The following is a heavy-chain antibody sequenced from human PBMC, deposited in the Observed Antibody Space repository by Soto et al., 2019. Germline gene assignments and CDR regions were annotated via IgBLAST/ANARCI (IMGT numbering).Heavy chain of an antibody. CDR3: ARELRYYYGSGSYYNDY. J-gene: IGHJ4*02. Sequence: EVQLVESGGGLVQPGGSLRLSCAASGFTFSSYWMHWVRQAPGKGLVWVSRINSDGSSTSYADSVKGRFTISGDNAKNTLYLQMNSLRAEDTAVYYCARELRYYYGSGSYYNDYWGQGTLVTVSS. V-gene: IGHV3-74*01. CDR2: INSDGSST. D-gene: IGHD3-10*01. CDR1: GFTFSSYW.